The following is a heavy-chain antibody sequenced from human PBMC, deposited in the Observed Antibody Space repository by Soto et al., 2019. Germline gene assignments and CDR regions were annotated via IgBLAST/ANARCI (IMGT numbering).Heavy chain of an antibody. V-gene: IGHV4-4*07. D-gene: IGHD2-8*02. CDR1: GASITGSSY. CDR2: FSLSGTT. J-gene: IGHJ4*02. Sequence: QVQLQESGPGLMKASETLSLTCTVSGASITGSSYWSWIRQPAGKGLEWIGRFSLSGTTNYNPSLRSRVTMSADVSKNQFSLRLTSVPAADTALYYCARGLTPPGAPAWYYFDSWGQGTLVTVSS. CDR3: ARGLTPPGAPAWYYFDS.